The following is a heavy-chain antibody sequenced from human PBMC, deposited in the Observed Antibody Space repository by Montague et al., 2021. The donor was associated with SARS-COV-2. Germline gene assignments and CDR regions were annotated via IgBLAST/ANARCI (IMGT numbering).Heavy chain of an antibody. D-gene: IGHD1-26*01. CDR1: GGTISSSSFF. CDR2: LSDTGTT. J-gene: IGHJ4*02. V-gene: IGHV4-39*01. CDR3: ARKGSGRSDLAY. Sequence: SETLSLTCSVSGGTISSSSFFWGWIRQPPGKGLGWIGSLSDTGTTYYNPSLKNRVTISVDMSRNQFSLTLTSVTAADTAVYYCARKGSGRSDLAYWGQGTLVTVSS.